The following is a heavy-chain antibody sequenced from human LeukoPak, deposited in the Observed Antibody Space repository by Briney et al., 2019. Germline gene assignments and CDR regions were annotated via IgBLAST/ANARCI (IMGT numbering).Heavy chain of an antibody. Sequence: ASVKVSCKASGYTFTSYYMHWVRQAPGQGLEWMGIINPSGGSTSYAQKFQGRVTMTRDTSTSTAYMELRSLRSDDTAVYYCARTNEYSSSSAYYYYYMDVWGKGTTVTVSS. CDR2: INPSGGST. CDR1: GYTFTSYY. J-gene: IGHJ6*03. D-gene: IGHD6-6*01. CDR3: ARTNEYSSSSAYYYYYMDV. V-gene: IGHV1-46*01.